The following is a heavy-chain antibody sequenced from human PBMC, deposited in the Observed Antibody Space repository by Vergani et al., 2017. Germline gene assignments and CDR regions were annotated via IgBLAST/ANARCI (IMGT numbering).Heavy chain of an antibody. CDR3: ARGPPVAVPAAIFDY. Sequence: QVQLVQSGAEVKKPGASVKVSCKASGYTFTGYYMHWVRQAPGQGLEWMGLINPNSGGTNYEKKFQSRVTMTRDTSISTDYMELSRLRSDDTAVYYCARGPPVAVPAAIFDYWGQGTLVTVSS. D-gene: IGHD2-2*01. CDR1: GYTFTGYY. J-gene: IGHJ4*02. CDR2: INPNSGGT. V-gene: IGHV1-2*02.